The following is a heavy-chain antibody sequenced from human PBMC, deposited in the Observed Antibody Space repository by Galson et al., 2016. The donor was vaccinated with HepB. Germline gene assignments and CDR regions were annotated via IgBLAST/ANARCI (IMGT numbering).Heavy chain of an antibody. CDR2: IYWDDDQ. CDR3: ARLTWRGRDSRGKLFLFDY. J-gene: IGHJ4*02. V-gene: IGHV2-5*02. CDR1: GFSFLTNGVG. D-gene: IGHD2-15*01. Sequence: PALVKPTQTLTLACTFSGFSFLTNGVGVGWIRQTPGQALKWLALIYWDDDQRYSPSLRSRLTITEDIRKNQVVLTMTDIDPVDAGTFYCARLTWRGRDSRGKLFLFDYWGQGIRVTVSP.